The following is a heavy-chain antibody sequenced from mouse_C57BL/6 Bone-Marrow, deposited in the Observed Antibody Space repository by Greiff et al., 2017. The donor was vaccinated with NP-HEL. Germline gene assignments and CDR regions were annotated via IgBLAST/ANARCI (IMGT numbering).Heavy chain of an antibody. CDR2: IWSGGST. J-gene: IGHJ1*03. V-gene: IGHV2-4*01. CDR1: GFSLTSYG. D-gene: IGHD1-1*01. CDR3: AKNCYYGSRLLWYFDV. Sequence: QVQLKESGPGLVQPSHCLSITCTVSGFSLTSYGVHWVRQPPGKGLEWLGVIWSGGSTDYNAAFISRLSISKDNSKSQVFFKMNSLQADDTAIYYCAKNCYYGSRLLWYFDVWGTGTTVTVSS.